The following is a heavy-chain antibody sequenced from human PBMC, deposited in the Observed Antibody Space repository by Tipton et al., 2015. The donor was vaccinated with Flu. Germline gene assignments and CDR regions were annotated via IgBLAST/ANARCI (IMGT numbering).Heavy chain of an antibody. D-gene: IGHD1-26*01. CDR2: IYTSGST. J-gene: IGHJ2*01. V-gene: IGHV4-4*07. Sequence: LRLSCTVSGASISSYYWSWIRQPPGKGLEWIGRIYTSGSTNYNPSLESRVTMSVGTSKNQFSLKLNSVTAADTAVYFCARTSGGSYLYWYFDLWGRGTPVTVSS. CDR1: GASISSYY. CDR3: ARTSGGSYLYWYFDL.